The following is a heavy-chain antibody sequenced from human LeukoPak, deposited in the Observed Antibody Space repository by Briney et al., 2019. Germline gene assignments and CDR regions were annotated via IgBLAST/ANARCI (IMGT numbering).Heavy chain of an antibody. CDR3: ARATAADNYYYYGMDV. CDR2: ISSSGSTI. J-gene: IGHJ6*02. Sequence: PGGSLRLSCAASGFTFSSYEMNWVRQAPGKGLEWVSYISSSGSTIYYADSVKGRFTTSRDNAKNSLYLQMNSLRAEDTAVYYCARATAADNYYYYGMDVWGQGTTVTVSS. CDR1: GFTFSSYE. D-gene: IGHD6-13*01. V-gene: IGHV3-48*03.